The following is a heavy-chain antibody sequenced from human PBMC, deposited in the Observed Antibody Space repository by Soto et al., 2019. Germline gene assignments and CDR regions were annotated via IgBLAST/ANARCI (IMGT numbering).Heavy chain of an antibody. Sequence: QVPLQESGPRLVKPSQTLSLTCTVSGGSISSDDYYWTWIRQPPGKGLEWIGYIYYSGSTYYNPSLKSRLTISLDTSKNQFSLKLSSVSAADTAVYYCARDRSNSPDYFDYWGQGTLVTVSS. V-gene: IGHV4-30-4*01. J-gene: IGHJ4*02. CDR1: GGSISSDDYY. CDR2: IYYSGST. D-gene: IGHD6-6*01. CDR3: ARDRSNSPDYFDY.